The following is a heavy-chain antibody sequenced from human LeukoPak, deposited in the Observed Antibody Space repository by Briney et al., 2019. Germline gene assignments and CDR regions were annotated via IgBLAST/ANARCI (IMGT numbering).Heavy chain of an antibody. CDR3: ARASFGVVTTIDY. D-gene: IGHD3-3*01. CDR1: GGSISSGGYS. CDR2: IYHSGST. J-gene: IGHJ4*02. Sequence: SQTLSLTCAVSGGSISSGGYSWSWIRQPPGKGLEWIGYIYHSGSTYYNPSLKSRVTISVDRSKSQFSLKLSSVTAADTAVYYCARASFGVVTTIDYWGQGTLVTVSS. V-gene: IGHV4-30-2*01.